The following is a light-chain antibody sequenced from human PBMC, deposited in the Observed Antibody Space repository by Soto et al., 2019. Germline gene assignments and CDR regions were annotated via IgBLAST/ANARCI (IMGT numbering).Light chain of an antibody. V-gene: IGKV3-15*01. CDR2: GAS. CDR1: QSVSSN. J-gene: IGKJ1*01. CDR3: QQYNNWPT. Sequence: EIVMTQSPATLSVSPGERATLSCRASQSVSSNLAWYQQKPGQAPRLLIYGASTRATGIPARFSGSGSGTEFTLTISSLQSEDFAVYYCQQYNNWPTSGQGTKV.